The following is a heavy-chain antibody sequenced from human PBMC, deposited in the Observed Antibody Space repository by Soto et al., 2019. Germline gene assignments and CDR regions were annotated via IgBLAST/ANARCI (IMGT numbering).Heavy chain of an antibody. CDR1: GGSVSTYY. V-gene: IGHV4-59*02. D-gene: IGHD3-22*01. Sequence: SETLSLTCTVSGGSVSTYYWSWIRQPPWKGLEWIAYIYYSGSTSYNPSLKSRVTISLDTSKNQFSLKLSSVTAADTAVYYCARTYDDSGPNSGGYGFDIWGPGTMVTVSS. CDR2: IYYSGST. CDR3: ARTYDDSGPNSGGYGFDI. J-gene: IGHJ3*02.